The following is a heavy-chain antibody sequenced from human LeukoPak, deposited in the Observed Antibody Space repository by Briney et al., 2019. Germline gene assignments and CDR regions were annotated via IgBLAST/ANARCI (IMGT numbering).Heavy chain of an antibody. J-gene: IGHJ6*03. Sequence: ETLSLTCAVYGGSFSGYYWSWVRQAPGKGLEWVSAISGSGGSTYYADSVKGRFTISRDNSKNTLYLQMNSLRAEDTAVYYCARSAIVVVPAAIIHPGNYYMDVWGKGTTVTVSS. V-gene: IGHV3-23*01. CDR2: ISGSGGST. CDR3: ARSAIVVVPAAIIHPGNYYMDV. CDR1: GGSFSGYY. D-gene: IGHD2-2*02.